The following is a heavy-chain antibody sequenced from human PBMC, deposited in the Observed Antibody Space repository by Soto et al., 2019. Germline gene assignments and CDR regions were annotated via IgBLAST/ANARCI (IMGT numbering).Heavy chain of an antibody. CDR2: IYYSGST. J-gene: IGHJ4*02. V-gene: IGHV4-30-4*01. D-gene: IGHD3-3*01. Sequence: PSETLSLTCTVSGGSISSGDYYWSWIRQPPGKGLEWIGYIYYSGSTYYNPSLKSRVTISVDTPKNQFSLKLSSVTAADTAVYYCARGRSPYYDFWSGYLSHFDYWGQGTLVTVSS. CDR3: ARGRSPYYDFWSGYLSHFDY. CDR1: GGSISSGDYY.